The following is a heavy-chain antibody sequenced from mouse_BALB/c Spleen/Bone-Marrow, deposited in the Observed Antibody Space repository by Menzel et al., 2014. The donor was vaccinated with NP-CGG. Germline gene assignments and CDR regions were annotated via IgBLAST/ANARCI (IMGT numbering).Heavy chain of an antibody. CDR1: GFSLTSYG. Sequence: VKVEESGPDLVEPSQSLSLTCTVSGFSLTSYGLHWVRQPPGKGLEWLGVIWSDGSTTYNSALKSRLSISKDNSKRQVLLKMNSLQTDDTAMYDCARSVTDYAMDYWGQGASTTVSS. D-gene: IGHD2-13*01. CDR3: ARSVTDYAMDY. V-gene: IGHV2-6-2*01. CDR2: IWSDGST. J-gene: IGHJ4*01.